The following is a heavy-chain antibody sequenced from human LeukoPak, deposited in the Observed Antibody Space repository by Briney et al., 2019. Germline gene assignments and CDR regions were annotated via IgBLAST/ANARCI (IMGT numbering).Heavy chain of an antibody. CDR2: IYYSGST. J-gene: IGHJ6*04. V-gene: IGHV4-30-4*01. D-gene: IGHD4-17*01. CDR3: ARGPFYGDYYYYYGMDV. Sequence: SETLSLTCTVSGGSISSGDYYWSWIRQPPGKGLEWIGYIYYSGSTYYNPSLKSRVTISVDTSKNQFSLKLSSVTDADTAVYYCARGPFYGDYYYYYGMDVWGKGTTVTVSS. CDR1: GGSISSGDYY.